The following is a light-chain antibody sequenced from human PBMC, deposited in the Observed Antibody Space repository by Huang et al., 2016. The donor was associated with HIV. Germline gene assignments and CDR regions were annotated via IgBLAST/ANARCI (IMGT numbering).Light chain of an antibody. J-gene: IGKJ3*01. CDR2: GAS. CDR1: QTIISSY. V-gene: IGKV3-20*01. CDR3: QQYGDSPSFT. Sequence: EIVLTQSPGTLSLSPGERATLSCRASQTIISSYLAGYQQKSGQAPRLLIYGASNRATDIPDRFSGSGSGTDFTLTISRLEPEDFAVYYCQQYGDSPSFTFGPGTKVDIK.